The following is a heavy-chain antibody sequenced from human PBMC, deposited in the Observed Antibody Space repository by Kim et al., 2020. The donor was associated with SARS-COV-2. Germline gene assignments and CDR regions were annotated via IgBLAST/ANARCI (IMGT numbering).Heavy chain of an antibody. CDR1: GFTFSNAW. CDR3: TTDRDYDYVWGSYRLGY. CDR2: IKSKTDGGTT. Sequence: GGSLRLSCAASGFTFSNAWMSWVRQATGKGLEWVGRIKSKTDGGTTDYAAPVKGRFTISRDDSKNTLYLQMNSLKTEDTAVYYCTTDRDYDYVWGSYRLGYWGQGTLVTVSS. J-gene: IGHJ4*02. V-gene: IGHV3-15*01. D-gene: IGHD3-16*02.